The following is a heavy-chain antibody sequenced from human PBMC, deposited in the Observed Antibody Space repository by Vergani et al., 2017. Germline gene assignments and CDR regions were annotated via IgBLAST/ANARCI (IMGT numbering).Heavy chain of an antibody. CDR3: ARDSRLGMVVTATVFDC. J-gene: IGHJ4*02. CDR2: IKQDGSEK. Sequence: EVQRVESGGGLVHPGGSLRLPCAAPGFTSSTYWMSWVRQAPGKGLEWVANIKQDGSEKSYVNSVKGRFTISRDNAKNSLYLQMNSLRAEDTAVYYCARDSRLGMVVTATVFDCWGQGTLVTVSA. CDR1: GFTSSTYW. V-gene: IGHV3-7*01. D-gene: IGHD2-15*01.